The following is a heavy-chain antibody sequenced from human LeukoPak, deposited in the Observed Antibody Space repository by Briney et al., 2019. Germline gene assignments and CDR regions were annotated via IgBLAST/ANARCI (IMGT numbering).Heavy chain of an antibody. CDR2: ISGDGGST. V-gene: IGHV3-43*02. CDR1: GFTFDDYA. J-gene: IGHJ2*01. Sequence: GGSLRLSCAASGFTFDDYAMHWVRQAPGKGLEWVSLISGDGGSTYYANSVKGRFTISRDNSKNSLYLQMNSLRTEDTALYYCATSDYGGPYWYFELWGRGTLVTVSS. D-gene: IGHD4-23*01. CDR3: ATSDYGGPYWYFEL.